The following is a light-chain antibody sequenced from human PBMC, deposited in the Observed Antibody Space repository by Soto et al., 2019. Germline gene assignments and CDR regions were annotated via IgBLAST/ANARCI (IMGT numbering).Light chain of an antibody. V-gene: IGKV1-39*01. J-gene: IGKJ1*01. CDR1: QSISNY. CDR2: AAS. CDR3: QQSNRTPQT. Sequence: DIQMTQSPSSLSASVGDRVTITCRASQSISNYLNWYQQKPGKAPKLLIYAASSLQSGVPSRFSGSGSGRDFTLTINRLQPEDFATYYCQQSNRTPQTFGQGTKVDIK.